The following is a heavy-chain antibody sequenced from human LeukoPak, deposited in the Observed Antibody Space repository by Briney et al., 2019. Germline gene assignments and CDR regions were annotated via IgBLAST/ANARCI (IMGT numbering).Heavy chain of an antibody. D-gene: IGHD1-14*01. CDR1: GFTFSSYG. Sequence: PGGSLRLSCAASGFTFSSYGMHWVRQAPGKGLEWVAVISYDGSNKYYADSVKGRFTISRDNSKNTLYLQMNSLRAEDTAVYYCARENLDYWGQGTLVTVSS. V-gene: IGHV3-30*19. J-gene: IGHJ4*02. CDR3: ARENLDY. CDR2: ISYDGSNK.